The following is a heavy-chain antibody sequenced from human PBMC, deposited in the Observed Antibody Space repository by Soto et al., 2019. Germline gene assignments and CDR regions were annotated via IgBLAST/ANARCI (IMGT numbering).Heavy chain of an antibody. CDR1: GYTFTSYG. CDR2: ISAYNGNT. CDR3: ARVGRGARFLDRRMGAFDI. D-gene: IGHD3-3*01. V-gene: IGHV1-18*01. Sequence: ASVKVSCKASGYTFTSYGISWVRQAPGQGLEWMGWISAYNGNTNYAQKLQGRGTMTTDTSTSTAYMALRSLRSDDTAVYYCARVGRGARFLDRRMGAFDIWGQGTMVTVSS. J-gene: IGHJ3*02.